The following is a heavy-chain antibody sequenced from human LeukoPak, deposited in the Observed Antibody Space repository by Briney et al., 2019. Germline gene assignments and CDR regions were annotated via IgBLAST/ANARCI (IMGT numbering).Heavy chain of an antibody. CDR2: IRYDGSNK. CDR1: GFTFSSYD. Sequence: QPGGSPRLSRAASGFTFSSYDMHWVRQAPGKGLEWVAFIRYDGSNKYYADSVKGRFTISRDNSKNTLYLQMNSLRPEDTAVYHCAKDLSARGDAFDIWGQGTMVTVSS. J-gene: IGHJ3*02. D-gene: IGHD6-6*01. V-gene: IGHV3-30*02. CDR3: AKDLSARGDAFDI.